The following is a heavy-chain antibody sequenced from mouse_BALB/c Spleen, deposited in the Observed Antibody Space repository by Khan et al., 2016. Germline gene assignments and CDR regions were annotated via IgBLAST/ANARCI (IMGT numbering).Heavy chain of an antibody. CDR1: GFTFSSYW. Sequence: EVKLEESGGGLVQPGGSMKLSCVASGFTFSSYWMSWVRQSPEKGLEWVAEIRLKSDNYATHHAESVKGKFTISRDDSKSRLYLQMNSLSAEGTGIYFCTTVVPDYGGQGTTLTVSS. CDR2: IRLKSDNYAT. D-gene: IGHD1-1*01. CDR3: TTVVPDY. J-gene: IGHJ2*01. V-gene: IGHV6-3*01.